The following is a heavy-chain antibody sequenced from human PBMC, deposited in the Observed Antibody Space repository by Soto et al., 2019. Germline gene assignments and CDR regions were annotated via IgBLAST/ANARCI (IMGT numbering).Heavy chain of an antibody. CDR2: IYYSGST. J-gene: IGHJ6*03. D-gene: IGHD3-3*01. V-gene: IGHV4-59*08. CDR1: GGSISSYY. CDR3: ARHGPIFGVVITTYYYYVDV. Sequence: SETLSLTCTVSGGSISSYYWSWIRQPPGKGLEWIGYIYYSGSTNYNPSLKSRVTISVDTSKNQFSLKLSSVTAADTAVYYCARHGPIFGVVITTYYYYVDVWGKGTTVTVSS.